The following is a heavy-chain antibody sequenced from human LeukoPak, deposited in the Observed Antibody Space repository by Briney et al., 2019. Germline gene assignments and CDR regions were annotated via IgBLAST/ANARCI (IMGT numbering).Heavy chain of an antibody. CDR3: AKGGVSYTYYFDC. Sequence: PGGSLRLSCVASGFTFSKYTMSWVRQAPGKGLEWVSGISGSGASTYSADFVKGRFTISRDTSKNTLYLQLSSLRAEDTAVYYCAKGGVSYTYYFDCWGQGTLVTVSS. V-gene: IGHV3-23*01. J-gene: IGHJ4*02. CDR1: GFTFSKYT. D-gene: IGHD2-8*01. CDR2: ISGSGAST.